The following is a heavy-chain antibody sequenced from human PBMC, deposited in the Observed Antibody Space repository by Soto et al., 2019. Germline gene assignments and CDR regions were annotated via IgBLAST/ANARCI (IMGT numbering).Heavy chain of an antibody. J-gene: IGHJ4*02. CDR1: GFTFSRSV. D-gene: IGHD3-10*01. V-gene: IGHV3-23*01. CDR2: ISGSGDDT. CDR3: AKDRATYYHGSGTDY. Sequence: GGSLRLSCAASGFTFSRSVMTWVRQTPGRGLEWVAAISGSGDDTYYADSVKGRFIVSRDNSKNTLFLQMNGLRAEDAALYFCAKDRATYYHGSGTDYWGQGTLVTVSS.